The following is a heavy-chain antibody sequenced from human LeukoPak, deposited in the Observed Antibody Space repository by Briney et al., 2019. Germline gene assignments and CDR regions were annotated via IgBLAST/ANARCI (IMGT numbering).Heavy chain of an antibody. J-gene: IGHJ4*02. Sequence: GGSLRLSCAASGFTFSSYDMHWVRQATGKGLEWVPAIGTAGDTYYPGSVKGRFTISRENAKNSLYLQMNSLRAGDTAVYYCATTVAGTRWALGYWGQGTLVTVSS. V-gene: IGHV3-13*01. CDR1: GFTFSSYD. D-gene: IGHD6-19*01. CDR3: ATTVAGTRWALGY. CDR2: IGTAGDT.